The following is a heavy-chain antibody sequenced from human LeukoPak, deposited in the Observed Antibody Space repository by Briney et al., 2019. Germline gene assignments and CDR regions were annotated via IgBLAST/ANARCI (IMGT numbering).Heavy chain of an antibody. CDR3: AKGVRLWFAFYFDY. CDR2: ISGNGYNT. CDR1: GFTLGSYA. D-gene: IGHD3-10*01. V-gene: IGHV3-23*01. J-gene: IGHJ4*02. Sequence: PGGSLRLSCAGSGFTLGSYAMSWVRQAPGKGLEWVSAISGNGYNTYCADSVKGRFTISSESSGNTLYLQMHNLRAEDTAVYYCAKGVRLWFAFYFDYWGQGTLVAVSS.